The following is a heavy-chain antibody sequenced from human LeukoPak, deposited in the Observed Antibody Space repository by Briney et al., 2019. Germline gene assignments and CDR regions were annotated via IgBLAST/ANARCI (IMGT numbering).Heavy chain of an antibody. D-gene: IGHD3-3*01. Sequence: GGSLRLSCAASGFTFSNYWMSWVRQAPGKGLEWVANIKQDGSDRYYVDSVKGRFTISRDNAKNSLYLQMNSLRAEDTAVYYCARATTLFGVDKYFHYWGQGTPVTVSS. CDR1: GFTFSNYW. CDR3: ARATTLFGVDKYFHY. CDR2: IKQDGSDR. J-gene: IGHJ4*02. V-gene: IGHV3-7*05.